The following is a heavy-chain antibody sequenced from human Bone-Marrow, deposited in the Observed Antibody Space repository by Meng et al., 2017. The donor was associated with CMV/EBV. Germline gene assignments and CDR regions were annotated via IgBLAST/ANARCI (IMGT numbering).Heavy chain of an antibody. J-gene: IGHJ5*02. D-gene: IGHD2-2*01. Sequence: GESLKISCAASGFTFSSYSMNWVRQAPGKGLEWVSSISSSSSYIYYADSVKGRFTISRDNAKNPLYLQMNSLRAEDTAVYYCASVVWCSSTSCYGRSYNWFDPWGQGTLVTVSS. CDR3: ASVVWCSSTSCYGRSYNWFDP. CDR1: GFTFSSYS. V-gene: IGHV3-21*01. CDR2: ISSSSSYI.